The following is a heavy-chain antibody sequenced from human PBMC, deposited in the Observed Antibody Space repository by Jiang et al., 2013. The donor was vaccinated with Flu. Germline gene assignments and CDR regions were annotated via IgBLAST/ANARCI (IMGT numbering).Heavy chain of an antibody. CDR1: GFTFSLYS. J-gene: IGHJ4*02. CDR3: ATDFQRTDVFLN. CDR2: ISSGSSTI. V-gene: IGHV3-48*01. D-gene: IGHD5-24*01. Sequence: VQLLESGGGLVQPGGSLRLSCAASGFTFSLYSMNWVRQAPGKGLEWVSYISSGSSTIYYADSVKGRFTISRDNAKNSLYLQMNSLRAEDTGVYYCATDFQRTDVFLNWGQGTLVTVSS.